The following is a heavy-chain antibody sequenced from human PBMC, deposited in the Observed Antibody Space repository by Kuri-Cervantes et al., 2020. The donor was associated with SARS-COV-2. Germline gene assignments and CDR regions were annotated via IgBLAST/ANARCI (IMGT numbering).Heavy chain of an antibody. V-gene: IGHV4-59*11. CDR2: IYYSGST. CDR3: ARDGPPFDY. Sequence: SETLSLTCTVSGGSISSHCWSWIRQPPGKGLEWIGYIYYSGSTYYNPSLKSRVTISVDTSKNQFSLKLSSVTAADTAVYYCARDGPPFDYWGQGTLVTVSS. J-gene: IGHJ4*02. CDR1: GGSISSHC.